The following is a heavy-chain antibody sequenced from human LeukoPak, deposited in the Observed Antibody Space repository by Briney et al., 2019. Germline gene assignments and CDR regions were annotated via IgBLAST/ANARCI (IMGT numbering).Heavy chain of an antibody. CDR3: AREYYYYYYMDV. V-gene: IGHV1-8*01. CDR2: MNPSSGNT. CDR1: GYTFTSYD. J-gene: IGHJ6*03. Sequence: ASVKVSCKASGYTFTSYDINWVRQAPGQGLDWMGWMNPSSGNTGYAQKFQGRVTMTRNISISTAYMELSSLRSDDSAVYYCAREYYYYYYMDVWGKGTTVTVSS.